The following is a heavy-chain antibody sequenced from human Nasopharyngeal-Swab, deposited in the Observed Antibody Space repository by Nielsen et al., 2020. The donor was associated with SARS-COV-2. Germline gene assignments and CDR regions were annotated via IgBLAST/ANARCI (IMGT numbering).Heavy chain of an antibody. J-gene: IGHJ6*02. Sequence: WGTLRLTCAASGFTISSYAMHWVRQAPGKGLEWVAVMSYDGSNKYYADSVKGRFTISRDNSKNTLYLQMNSLRAEDTAVYYCARDGPSTYYYYGMDVWGQGTTVTVSS. CDR1: GFTISSYA. D-gene: IGHD5/OR15-5a*01. CDR3: ARDGPSTYYYYGMDV. V-gene: IGHV3-30*04. CDR2: MSYDGSNK.